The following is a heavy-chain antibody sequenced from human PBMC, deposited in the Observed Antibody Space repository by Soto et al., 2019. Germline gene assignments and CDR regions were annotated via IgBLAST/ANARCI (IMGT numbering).Heavy chain of an antibody. CDR3: ARRMDTAMVTSYYGMDV. CDR1: GYSFTSYW. CDR2: IDPSDSYT. Sequence: GESLKIYCKGSGYSFTSYWISWVRQMPGKGLEWMGRIDPSDSYTNYSPSFQGHVTISADKSISTAYLQWSSLKASDTAMYYCARRMDTAMVTSYYGMDVWGQGTTVTVPS. J-gene: IGHJ6*02. D-gene: IGHD5-18*01. V-gene: IGHV5-10-1*01.